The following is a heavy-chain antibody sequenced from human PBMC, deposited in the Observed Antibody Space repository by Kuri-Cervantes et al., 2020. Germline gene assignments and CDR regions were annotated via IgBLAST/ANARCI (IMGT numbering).Heavy chain of an antibody. CDR2: INHSGST. CDR1: GFTFSNAW. Sequence: ESLKISCAASGFTFSNAWMSWIRQPPGKGLEWIGEINHSGSTNYNPSLKSRVTISVDTSKNQFSLKLSSVTAADTAVYYCARVYDSSGYLGQFDYWGQGTLVTVSS. J-gene: IGHJ4*02. D-gene: IGHD3-22*01. CDR3: ARVYDSSGYLGQFDY. V-gene: IGHV4-34*01.